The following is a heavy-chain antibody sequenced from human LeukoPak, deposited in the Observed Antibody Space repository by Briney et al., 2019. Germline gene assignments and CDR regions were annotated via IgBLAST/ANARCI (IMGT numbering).Heavy chain of an antibody. CDR3: ASEADYYDSSGYYPLIDY. CDR2: ISTSSSYI. D-gene: IGHD3-22*01. Sequence: GGSLRLSCAASGFTFNTYSMNWVRQARGKGLEWVSCISTSSSYIYYADSVKGRFTISRDNAKNSLYLQMNSLRAEDTAVYYCASEADYYDSSGYYPLIDYWGQGTLVTVSS. V-gene: IGHV3-21*01. J-gene: IGHJ4*02. CDR1: GFTFNTYS.